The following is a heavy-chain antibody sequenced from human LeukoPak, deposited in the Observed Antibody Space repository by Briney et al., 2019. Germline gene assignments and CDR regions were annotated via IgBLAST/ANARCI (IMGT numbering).Heavy chain of an antibody. J-gene: IGHJ4*02. D-gene: IGHD4-17*01. V-gene: IGHV3-48*03. CDR3: ARDLTVTFDY. CDR1: GFTFSNYE. CDR2: ISSSGNTI. Sequence: PGGSLRLSCAASGFTFSNYEGNWVRQAPGKGLEWISYISSSGNTIYYADSVKGRFTISRDNAKNSLYLQMNSLRAEDTAVYYCARDLTVTFDYWGQGALVTVSS.